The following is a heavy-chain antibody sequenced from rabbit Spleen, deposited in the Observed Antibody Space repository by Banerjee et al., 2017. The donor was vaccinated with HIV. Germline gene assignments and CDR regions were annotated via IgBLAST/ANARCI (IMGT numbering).Heavy chain of an antibody. Sequence: QQHLEESGGGLVQPEGSLTLTCTASGFSFSSSYWICWVRQAPGKGLEWIACIYAGSSGSTYYASWAKGRFTISKTSSTTVTLEMTSLTAADTATYFCARDLAGVIGWNFDFWGPGTLVTVS. V-gene: IGHV1S45*01. CDR1: GFSFSSSYW. CDR2: IYAGSSGST. J-gene: IGHJ6*01. CDR3: ARDLAGVIGWNFDF. D-gene: IGHD4-1*01.